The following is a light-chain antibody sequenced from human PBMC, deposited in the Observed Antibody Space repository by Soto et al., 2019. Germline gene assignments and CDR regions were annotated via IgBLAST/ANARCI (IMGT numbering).Light chain of an antibody. CDR2: KAS. V-gene: IGKV1-5*03. Sequence: DIQMTQSPSTLSASVGDRVTMTCRASQSISTWLAWYQQKPGKAPKLLIYKASTLESGVPSRFSGSGSGTEFPLTISSLQSDDFATYYCQEYSSYSQTFGQGTKVEI. CDR1: QSISTW. J-gene: IGKJ1*01. CDR3: QEYSSYSQT.